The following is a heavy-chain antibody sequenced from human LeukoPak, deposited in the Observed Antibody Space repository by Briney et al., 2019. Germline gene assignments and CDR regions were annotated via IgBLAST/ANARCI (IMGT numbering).Heavy chain of an antibody. CDR2: INPNSGGT. CDR1: GYTFTGYY. V-gene: IGHV1-2*02. D-gene: IGHD3-3*01. CDR3: ARGSTYYDFWSGYYRDY. J-gene: IGHJ4*02. Sequence: VASVKVSCKASGYTFTGYYMHWVRQAPGQGLEWMGWINPNSGGTNYAQKFQGRDTMTRDTSISTAYMELSRLRSDDTAVYYCARGSTYYDFWSGYYRDYWGQGTLVTVSS.